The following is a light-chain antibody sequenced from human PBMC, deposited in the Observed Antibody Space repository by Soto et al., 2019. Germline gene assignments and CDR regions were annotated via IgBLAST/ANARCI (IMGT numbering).Light chain of an antibody. CDR3: QQYGSSPWT. Sequence: EIVLTQSPGTLSLSPGERATLTCRASQSVSSSYVAWYQQKPGQAPRLLIYDASSRATGIPDRFSGSESGTDFTLTISRLEPVDFAVYYCQQYGSSPWTFGQGTKVEVK. J-gene: IGKJ1*01. V-gene: IGKV3-20*01. CDR1: QSVSSSY. CDR2: DAS.